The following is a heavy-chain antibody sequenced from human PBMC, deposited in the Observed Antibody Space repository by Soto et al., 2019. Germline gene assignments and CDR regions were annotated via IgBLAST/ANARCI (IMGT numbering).Heavy chain of an antibody. CDR2: IFYSGST. Sequence: SETLSLTCTVSGASLSGYYWAWIRQPPGKGLEWIGNIFYSGSTDYNPSLKSRVTMSLDTSRSHFSLKIRSVTTADTAVYYCARVDWGSFDYWGQGTLVTVSS. CDR3: ARVDWGSFDY. D-gene: IGHD3-9*01. J-gene: IGHJ4*02. CDR1: GASLSGYY. V-gene: IGHV4-59*01.